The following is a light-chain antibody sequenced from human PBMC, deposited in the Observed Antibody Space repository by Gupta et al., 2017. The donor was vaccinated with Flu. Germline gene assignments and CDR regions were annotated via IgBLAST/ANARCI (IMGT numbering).Light chain of an antibody. J-gene: IGKJ4*01. V-gene: IGKV1-39*01. Sequence: PSSLSASVGDRVTITCRASEIINTYLNWYQQKPGKAPKLLTYVASHLKSGVPSRFSGSGSGTDFTLTISSVQREDFATYYCQQRHSTLITFGRGTKVDI. CDR1: EIINTY. CDR2: VAS. CDR3: QQRHSTLIT.